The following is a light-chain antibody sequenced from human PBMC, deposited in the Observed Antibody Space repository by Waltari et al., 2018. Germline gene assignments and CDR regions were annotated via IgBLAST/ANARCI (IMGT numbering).Light chain of an antibody. V-gene: IGKV1-16*02. Sequence: IRMTQSPFSLSAAVGDRVTITCRASQDIYVYLAWFQQKSGKAPKSLIYDVSVLQGGVPSKFSGSGSWTDFTLTISNLQPEDSATYFCQQYISFPLTFGGGTKVEIK. CDR3: QQYISFPLT. CDR2: DVS. J-gene: IGKJ4*01. CDR1: QDIYVY.